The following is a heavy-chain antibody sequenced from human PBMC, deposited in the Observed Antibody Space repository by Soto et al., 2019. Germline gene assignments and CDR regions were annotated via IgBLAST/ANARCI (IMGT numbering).Heavy chain of an antibody. CDR3: ARATGSNHPFDY. Sequence: EVQLVESGGGLVQPGGSLRLSCAATGFTFSTYWMHWVRQGPGKGLVWVSRISTDGSSTTYADAVKGRFTISRDNAKNTLYLHMSSLSAEDTAVYYCARATGSNHPFDYWGQGTLVTVSS. D-gene: IGHD2-2*01. J-gene: IGHJ4*02. CDR1: GFTFSTYW. CDR2: ISTDGSST. V-gene: IGHV3-74*01.